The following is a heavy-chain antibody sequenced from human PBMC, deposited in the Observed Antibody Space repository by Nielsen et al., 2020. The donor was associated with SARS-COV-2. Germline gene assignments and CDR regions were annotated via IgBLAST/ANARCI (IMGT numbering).Heavy chain of an antibody. Sequence: WIRQPPGKGLEWIGQINHRGVTKYNPSLKNRVTMSVDTTKNQFSLKLSSMTAADTGIYYCARGVPGYWGEGALVTVSS. V-gene: IGHV4-34*01. CDR3: ARGVPGY. CDR2: INHRGVT. D-gene: IGHD6-25*01. J-gene: IGHJ1*01.